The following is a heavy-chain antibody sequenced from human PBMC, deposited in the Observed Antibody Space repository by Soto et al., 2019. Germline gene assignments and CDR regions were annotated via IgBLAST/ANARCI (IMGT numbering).Heavy chain of an antibody. D-gene: IGHD2-21*02. CDR2: ISGYNGKT. V-gene: IGHV1-18*01. Sequence: QVQLVQSGGEVRKPGASVTVSCKASGYTFTSYGISWVRQAPGQGLEWMGWISGYNGKTNYAQKVQDRVTMTTDTSTSTVYLERRSLRFDDTAVYYCAREGDVPYYYYGMDVWDQGTTVTVSS. J-gene: IGHJ6*02. CDR1: GYTFTSYG. CDR3: AREGDVPYYYYGMDV.